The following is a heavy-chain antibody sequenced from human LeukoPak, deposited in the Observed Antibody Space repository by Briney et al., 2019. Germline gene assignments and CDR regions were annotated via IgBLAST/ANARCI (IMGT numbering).Heavy chain of an antibody. Sequence: PGGSLRLSCAASGFTFSSYGMHWVRQAPGKGLEWVAVIWYDGSNKYYTDSVKGRFTISRDNSKNTLHLQMSSLRAEDTAVYYCARDSNSYGSGATIDYWGQGTLVTVSS. J-gene: IGHJ4*02. D-gene: IGHD3-10*01. CDR3: ARDSNSYGSGATIDY. V-gene: IGHV3-33*01. CDR2: IWYDGSNK. CDR1: GFTFSSYG.